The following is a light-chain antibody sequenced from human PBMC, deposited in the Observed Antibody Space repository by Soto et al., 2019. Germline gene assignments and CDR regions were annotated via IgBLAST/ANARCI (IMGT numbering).Light chain of an antibody. CDR1: SSDVGGYNY. V-gene: IGLV2-8*01. CDR3: AAWDDSLSAVV. Sequence: QSALTQPPSASGSPGQSVTISCTGTSSDVGGYNYVSWYQQYPGRAPKLMIYEVTKRPSGVPDRFSGSKSGTSASLAISGLRSEDEADYYCAAWDDSLSAVVFGGGTKLTVL. CDR2: EVT. J-gene: IGLJ2*01.